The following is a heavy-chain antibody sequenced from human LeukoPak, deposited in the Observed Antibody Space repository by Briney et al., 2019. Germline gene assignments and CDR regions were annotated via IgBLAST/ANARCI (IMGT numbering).Heavy chain of an antibody. V-gene: IGHV4-59*01. CDR1: GGSINSYY. J-gene: IGHJ5*02. CDR2: IYNSGDT. D-gene: IGHD3-16*01. CDR3: ARESGSYLWRSWLNP. Sequence: SETLSLTCTVSGGSINSYYWTWIRQPPGKGLEWIGNIYNSGDTNYNPSLKSRVTISVDTSKNQFSLKLNSVTAADTAVYYCARESGSYLWRSWLNPWGQGTLVTVSS.